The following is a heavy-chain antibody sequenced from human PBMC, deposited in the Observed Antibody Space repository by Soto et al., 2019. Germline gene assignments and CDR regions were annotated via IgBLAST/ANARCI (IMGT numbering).Heavy chain of an antibody. J-gene: IGHJ4*02. CDR2: ISSSGSTR. CDR3: ARLGSSSGWDSQ. D-gene: IGHD6-25*01. Sequence: QVQLVQSGGGLVKPGGSLRLSCAVSGFSFSDNHMSWIRQAPGKGLEWVSYISSSGSTRYYGDSVKGRFTISRDNTKNSLYLQMDSLRVDDTAVYYCARLGSSSGWDSQWGQGTPVTVSS. V-gene: IGHV3-11*01. CDR1: GFSFSDNH.